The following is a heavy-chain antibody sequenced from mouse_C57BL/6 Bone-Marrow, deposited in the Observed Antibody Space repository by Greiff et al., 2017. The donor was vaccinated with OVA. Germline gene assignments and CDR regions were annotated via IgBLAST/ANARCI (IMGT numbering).Heavy chain of an antibody. V-gene: IGHV1-26*01. D-gene: IGHD3-2*02. CDR2: INPNNGGT. Sequence: EVKLQQSGPELVKPGASVKISCKASGYTFTDYYMNWVKQSHGKSLEWIGDINPNNGGTSYNQKFKGKATLTVDKSSSTAYMELRSLTSEDSAVYYCAREAPWFAYWGQGTLVTVSA. CDR3: AREAPWFAY. CDR1: GYTFTDYY. J-gene: IGHJ3*01.